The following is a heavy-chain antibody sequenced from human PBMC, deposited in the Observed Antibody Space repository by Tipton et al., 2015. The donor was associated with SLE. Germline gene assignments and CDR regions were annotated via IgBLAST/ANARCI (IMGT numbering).Heavy chain of an antibody. CDR2: INHSGST. CDR1: GGSFSGYY. CDR3: ARGHRGSYRLFDY. V-gene: IGHV4-34*01. Sequence: TLSLTCAVYGGSFSGYYWSWIRQPPGKGLEWIGEINHSGSTNYNPSLKSRVTISVDTSKKQFSLKLSSVTAADTAVYSCARGHRGSYRLFDYWGQGTLVTVSS. J-gene: IGHJ4*02. D-gene: IGHD3-16*02.